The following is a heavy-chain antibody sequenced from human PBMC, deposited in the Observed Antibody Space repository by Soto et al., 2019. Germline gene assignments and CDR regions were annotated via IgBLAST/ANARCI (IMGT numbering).Heavy chain of an antibody. D-gene: IGHD5-18*01. CDR3: ARGRNSAFDY. Sequence: SQTLSLTCAISGDSVSSNNVAWNWVRQSPSRGFEWLGRTYYTSKWNYEYAVSVKSRISVAPDTSKNQFSLQVNFVTPEDTAVYYCARGRNSAFDYWGQGTLVTVSS. V-gene: IGHV6-1*01. J-gene: IGHJ4*02. CDR2: TYYTSKWNY. CDR1: GDSVSSNNVA.